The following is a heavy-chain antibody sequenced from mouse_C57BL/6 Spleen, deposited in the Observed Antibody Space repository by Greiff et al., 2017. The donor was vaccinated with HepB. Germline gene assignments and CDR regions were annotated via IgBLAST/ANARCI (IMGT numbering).Heavy chain of an antibody. D-gene: IGHD1-1*01. Sequence: EVKLMESGGGLVKPGGSLKLSCAASGFTFSDYGMHWVRQAPEKGLEWVAYISSGSSTIYYADTVKGRFTISRDNAKNTLFLQMTSLRSEDTAMYYCARNYYGGSYFDVWGTGTTVTVSS. V-gene: IGHV5-17*01. CDR1: GFTFSDYG. CDR2: ISSGSSTI. CDR3: ARNYYGGSYFDV. J-gene: IGHJ1*03.